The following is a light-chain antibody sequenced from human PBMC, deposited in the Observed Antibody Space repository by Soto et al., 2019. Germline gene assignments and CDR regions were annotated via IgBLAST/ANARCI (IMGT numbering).Light chain of an antibody. Sequence: QSVLTQPPSVSGAPGQRVTISCTGSSSNIGAGYGVHWYQQLPGTAPKLLIYGNSNRPSGVPDRFSGSKSGTSASLAITGLQAEDEADYYCQSSDSSLNVFGTGTKVTVL. CDR1: SSNIGAGYG. V-gene: IGLV1-40*01. CDR2: GNS. J-gene: IGLJ1*01. CDR3: QSSDSSLNV.